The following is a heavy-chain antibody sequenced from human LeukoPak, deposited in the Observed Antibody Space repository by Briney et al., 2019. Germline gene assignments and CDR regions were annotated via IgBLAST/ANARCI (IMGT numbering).Heavy chain of an antibody. CDR1: GYTFTGHY. V-gene: IGHV1-2*02. J-gene: IGHJ4*02. Sequence: ASVKVSCKASGYTFTGHYMHWVRQAPGQGLQWMGWLNPSSGDTKYAQNFQGRVSMTRDTSITTAYMQLNSLRSADTAVYFCASTDSDWNHEITFWGQGTLVTVSS. D-gene: IGHD1-1*01. CDR3: ASTDSDWNHEITF. CDR2: LNPSSGDT.